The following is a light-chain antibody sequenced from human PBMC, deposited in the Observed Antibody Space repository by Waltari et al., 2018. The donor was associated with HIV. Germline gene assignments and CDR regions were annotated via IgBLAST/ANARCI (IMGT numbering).Light chain of an antibody. CDR2: EVS. Sequence: QSALTQPASVSGSPGQSLTISCTGTISDVGDYKFVSWYQHDPGETPKLMIYEVSNRPPGVSNRCSGSKSGKAASLTISGLQAEDEADYYCSSYRSSNTLVFGGGTRLTVL. J-gene: IGLJ2*01. CDR3: SSYRSSNTLV. V-gene: IGLV2-14*01. CDR1: ISDVGDYKF.